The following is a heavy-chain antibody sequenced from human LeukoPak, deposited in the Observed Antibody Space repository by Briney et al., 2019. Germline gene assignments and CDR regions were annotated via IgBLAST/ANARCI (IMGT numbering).Heavy chain of an antibody. CDR1: GFTFSSYG. J-gene: IGHJ4*02. CDR3: AKDQRGVIVVVS. V-gene: IGHV3-30*18. CDR2: ISYDGSNK. D-gene: IGHD3-22*01. Sequence: GGSLRLSCAASGFTFSSYGMHWVRQAPGKGLEWVAVISYDGSNKYYADSVKGRFTISRDNSKNTLYLQMNSLRAEDTAVYYCAKDQRGVIVVVSWGQGTLVTVSS.